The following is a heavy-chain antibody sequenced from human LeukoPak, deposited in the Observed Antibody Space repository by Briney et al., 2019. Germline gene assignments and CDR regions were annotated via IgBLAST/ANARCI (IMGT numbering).Heavy chain of an antibody. D-gene: IGHD3-10*01. CDR1: GGSISSYY. V-gene: IGHV4-4*07. CDR2: IYTSGST. Sequence: SETLSLTCTVSGGSISSYYWSWIRQPAGKGLEWIGRIYTSGSTNYNPSLKSRVTMSVDTSKNQFSLKLSSVTAADTAVYYCARVLLWFRESSAIDIWGQGTMVTVSS. CDR3: ARVLLWFRESSAIDI. J-gene: IGHJ3*02.